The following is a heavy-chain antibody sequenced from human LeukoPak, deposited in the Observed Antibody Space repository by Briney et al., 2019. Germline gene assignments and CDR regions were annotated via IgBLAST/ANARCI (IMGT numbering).Heavy chain of an antibody. CDR2: IRSKAYGGTT. V-gene: IGHV3-49*04. D-gene: IGHD3-22*01. CDR1: GFTFGDYA. J-gene: IGHJ4*02. Sequence: GGSLRLSCTASGFTFGDYAMSWVRQAPGKGLEWVGFIRSKAYGGTTEYAASVIGRFTISRDDSKSIAYLQMNSLKTEDTAVYYCILTPYYYDSSGYSYFDYWGQGTLVTVSS. CDR3: ILTPYYYDSSGYSYFDY.